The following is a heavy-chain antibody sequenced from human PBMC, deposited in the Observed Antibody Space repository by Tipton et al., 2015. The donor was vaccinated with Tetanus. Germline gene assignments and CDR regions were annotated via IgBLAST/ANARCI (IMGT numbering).Heavy chain of an antibody. CDR3: ARFHSTDY. CDR1: GFIISDKC. D-gene: IGHD5-18*01. Sequence: SLRLSCAASGFIISDKCISWVRQAPGKGLEWVSSISSSSTYIYSADSVKGRFTISRDNAKNSLFLEMDNLRAEDTAVYYCARFHSTDYWGQGTQVTVSS. V-gene: IGHV3-21*06. J-gene: IGHJ4*02. CDR2: ISSSSTYI.